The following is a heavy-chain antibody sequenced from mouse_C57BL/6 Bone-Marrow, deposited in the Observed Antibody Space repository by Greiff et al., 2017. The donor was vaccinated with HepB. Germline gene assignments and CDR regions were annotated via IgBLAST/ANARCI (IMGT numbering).Heavy chain of an antibody. V-gene: IGHV14-4*01. D-gene: IGHD1-1*01. CDR2: IDPENGDP. Sequence: EVQLQQSGAELVRPGASVKLSCTASGFNFKDDYMHWVKQRPDQGLEWIGWIDPENGDPEYASKFQAKAPITADTSSNTAYLQLSSQTSEDTAVYYCTTSGSSGVSYWGQGTTLTVSS. CDR3: TTSGSSGVSY. J-gene: IGHJ2*01. CDR1: GFNFKDDY.